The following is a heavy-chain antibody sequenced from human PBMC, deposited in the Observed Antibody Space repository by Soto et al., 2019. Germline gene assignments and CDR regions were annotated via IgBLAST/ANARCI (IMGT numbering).Heavy chain of an antibody. CDR1: GASITMNY. V-gene: IGHV4-59*01. Sequence: SETLSLTRTVSGASITMNYWSWLRQPPGKGLEWIGDIYYRRSTNYNPSLKSRVTISADTSHRQFSLNLLSVTAADTAVYYCARFKLGGHPLVFDMLGQGRMV. CDR2: IYYRRST. D-gene: IGHD1-26*01. J-gene: IGHJ3*02. CDR3: ARFKLGGHPLVFDM.